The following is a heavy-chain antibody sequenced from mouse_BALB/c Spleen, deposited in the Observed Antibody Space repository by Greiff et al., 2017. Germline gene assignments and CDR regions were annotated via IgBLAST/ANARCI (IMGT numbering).Heavy chain of an antibody. Sequence: VQLQQSGPGLVKPSQSLSLTCSVTGYSITSGYYWNWIRQFPGNKLEWMGYISYDGSNNYNPSLKNRISITRDTSKNQFFLKLNSVTTEDTATYYCARETTAKDFDVWGAGTTVTVSS. D-gene: IGHD1-2*01. V-gene: IGHV3-6*02. J-gene: IGHJ1*01. CDR2: ISYDGSN. CDR1: GYSITSGYY. CDR3: ARETTAKDFDV.